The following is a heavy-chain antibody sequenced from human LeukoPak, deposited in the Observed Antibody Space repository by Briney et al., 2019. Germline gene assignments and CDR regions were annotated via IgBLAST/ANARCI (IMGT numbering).Heavy chain of an antibody. CDR3: AREDPYDFWSGYYLFDP. CDR1: GGSISSYY. V-gene: IGHV4-59*12. Sequence: SETLSLTCTVSGGSISSYYWSWIRQPPGKGLEWIGYIYYSGSTNYNPSLKSRVTISVDTSKNQFSLKLSSVTAADTAVYYCAREDPYDFWSGYYLFDPWGQGTLVTVSS. D-gene: IGHD3-3*01. J-gene: IGHJ5*02. CDR2: IYYSGST.